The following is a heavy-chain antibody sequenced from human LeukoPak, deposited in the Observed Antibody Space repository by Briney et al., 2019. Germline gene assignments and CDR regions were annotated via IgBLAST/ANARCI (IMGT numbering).Heavy chain of an antibody. V-gene: IGHV4-4*09. D-gene: IGHD2-2*01. CDR2: IYTSETT. CDR1: GASISSYY. J-gene: IGHJ2*01. CDR3: ARGLGCSSTSCYRGPRRPRYFDL. Sequence: NPSETLSLTCTVSGASISSYYWSWIRQPPGKGLEWIGYIYTSETTNYNPSLRSRVTISVDTSKNQFSLKLSSVTAADTAVYYCARGLGCSSTSCYRGPRRPRYFDLWGRGTLVTVSS.